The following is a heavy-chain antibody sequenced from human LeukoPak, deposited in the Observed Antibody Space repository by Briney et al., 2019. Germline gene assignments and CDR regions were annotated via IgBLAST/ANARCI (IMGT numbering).Heavy chain of an antibody. CDR1: GFTFDDYA. V-gene: IGHV3-15*07. J-gene: IGHJ6*02. D-gene: IGHD1-20*01. CDR2: IKSKTDGGTT. Sequence: GGSLRLSCAASGFTFDDYAMHWVRQAPGKGLEWVGRIKSKTDGGTTDYAAPVKGRFTISRDDSKNTLYLQMNSLKTEDTAVYYCTTVPIITGTTLAYYYGMDVWGQGTTVTVSS. CDR3: TTVPIITGTTLAYYYGMDV.